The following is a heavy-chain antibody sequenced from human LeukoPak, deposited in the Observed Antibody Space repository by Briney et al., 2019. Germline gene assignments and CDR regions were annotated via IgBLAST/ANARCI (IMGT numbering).Heavy chain of an antibody. CDR3: ARGQVDYDSSGYYWFDY. CDR2: IRYDGSNK. D-gene: IGHD3-22*01. Sequence: GGSLRLSCAASGFTFSSYGMHWVRQAPGKGLEWVAFIRYDGSNKYYADSVKGRFTISRDNSKNTLYLQMNSLRAEDTAVYYCARGQVDYDSSGYYWFDYWGQGTLVTVSS. J-gene: IGHJ4*02. V-gene: IGHV3-30*02. CDR1: GFTFSSYG.